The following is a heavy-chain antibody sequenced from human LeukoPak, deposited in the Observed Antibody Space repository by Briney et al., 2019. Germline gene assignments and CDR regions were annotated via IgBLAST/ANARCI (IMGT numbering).Heavy chain of an antibody. CDR2: INPNSGGT. CDR3: ARGGYYGSGSYYRPPYYYGMDV. CDR1: GYTFTGYY. J-gene: IGHJ6*02. D-gene: IGHD3-10*01. V-gene: IGHV1-2*02. Sequence: ASVKVSCKASGYTFTGYYMHWVRQAPGQGLEWMGWINPNSGGTNYAQKFQGRVTMTRDTSISTAYMELSRLRSDDTAVYYCARGGYYGSGSYYRPPYYYGMDVWGQGTTVTVSS.